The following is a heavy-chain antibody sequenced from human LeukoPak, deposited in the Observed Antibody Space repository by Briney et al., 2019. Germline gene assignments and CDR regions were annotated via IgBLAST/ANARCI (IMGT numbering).Heavy chain of an antibody. Sequence: ASVKVSCKASGGTFISYAISWVRQAPGQGLEWMGGIIPIFGTANYAQKFQGRVTITADESTSTAYMELSSLRSEDTAVYYCARGSMITFGGVMEYYYYMDVWGKGTTVTISS. CDR1: GGTFISYA. V-gene: IGHV1-69*13. D-gene: IGHD3-16*01. CDR3: ARGSMITFGGVMEYYYYMDV. CDR2: IIPIFGTA. J-gene: IGHJ6*03.